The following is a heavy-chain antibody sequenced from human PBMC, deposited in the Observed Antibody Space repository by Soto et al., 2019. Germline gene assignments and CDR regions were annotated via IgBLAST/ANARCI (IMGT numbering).Heavy chain of an antibody. D-gene: IGHD6-19*01. J-gene: IGHJ5*02. CDR2: IYTDGGT. CDR1: GFTVNSNY. V-gene: IGHV3-66*01. CDR3: ARDQGIVVTA. Sequence: EVQLVQSGGGLVQPGGSLRLSCAASGFTVNSNYMTWVRQAPGKGLEWVSVIYTDGGTYNADSVRGRFTISRDNSKNTVYLQMNSLRVEDTAVYYCARDQGIVVTAWGQGTLVTVSS.